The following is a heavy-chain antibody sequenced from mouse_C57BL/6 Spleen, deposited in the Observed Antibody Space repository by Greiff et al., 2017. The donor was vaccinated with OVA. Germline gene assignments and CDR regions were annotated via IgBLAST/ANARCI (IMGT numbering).Heavy chain of an antibody. J-gene: IGHJ1*03. V-gene: IGHV1-55*01. CDR3: ARDGITTVVGYFDV. D-gene: IGHD1-1*01. CDR2: IYPGSGST. CDR1: GYTFTSYW. Sequence: QVQLQQPGAELVKPGASVKMSCKASGYTFTSYWITWVKQRPGQGLEWIGDIYPGSGSTNYNEKFKSKATLTVDTSSCTAYMQLSSLTSEDSAVYYCARDGITTVVGYFDVWGTGTTVTVSS.